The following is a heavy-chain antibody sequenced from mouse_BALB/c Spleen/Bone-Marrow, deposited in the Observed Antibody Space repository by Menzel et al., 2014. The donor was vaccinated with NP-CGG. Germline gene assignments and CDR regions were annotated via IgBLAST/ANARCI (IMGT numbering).Heavy chain of an antibody. V-gene: IGHV5-9-4*01. CDR1: GFTFSYYA. Sequence: DVKLVESGGGLVKPGGSLKFSCAASGFTFSYYAMSWVRQSPEKSLEWVAEISSGGSYTYYPATVTGRFTISRDNAKNTLYMEMRSLRSEDAAMSDCARDSMGYFDYWGQGTTLTVSS. CDR3: ARDSMGYFDY. CDR2: ISSGGSYT. J-gene: IGHJ2*01.